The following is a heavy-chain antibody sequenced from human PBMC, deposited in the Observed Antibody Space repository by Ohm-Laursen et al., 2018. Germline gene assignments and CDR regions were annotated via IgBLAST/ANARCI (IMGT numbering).Heavy chain of an antibody. CDR3: ARDGTYYDFWSGRGGGNDAFDI. J-gene: IGHJ3*02. CDR1: GGSISTYY. D-gene: IGHD3-3*01. V-gene: IGHV4-4*07. CDR2: AYTSGST. Sequence: GTLSLTCTVSGGSISTYYWSWIRQPAGKGLEWIGRAYTSGSTNYNPSLKSRVTMSVDTSKNQFYLKLSSVTAADTAVYYCARDGTYYDFWSGRGGGNDAFDIWGQGTMVTVFS.